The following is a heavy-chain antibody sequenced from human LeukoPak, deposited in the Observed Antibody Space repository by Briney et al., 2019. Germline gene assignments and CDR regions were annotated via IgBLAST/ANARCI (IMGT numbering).Heavy chain of an antibody. J-gene: IGHJ6*02. CDR2: IRSKAYRGTT. Sequence: PGGSLRLSCTGSGFTFGDHAMSWVRQAPGKGLEWVGFIRSKAYRGTTEYAASVEGRFTISRDDSASIAYLQMNSLRTEDTAVYYCARGPIQLWIHNAMDVWGQGTTVTVSS. CDR1: GFTFGDHA. D-gene: IGHD5-18*01. V-gene: IGHV3-49*04. CDR3: ARGPIQLWIHNAMDV.